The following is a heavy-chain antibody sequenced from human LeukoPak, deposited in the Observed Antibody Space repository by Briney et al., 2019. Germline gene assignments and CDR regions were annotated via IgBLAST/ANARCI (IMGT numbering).Heavy chain of an antibody. CDR1: GFTVSSSY. D-gene: IGHD1-1*01. Sequence: GGSLRLSCAASGFTVSSSYMNWVRQAPGKGLEWVSVIYSGGGTYYADSVKGRFTISRDNSKNTLYLQMNSLRAEDTAVYYCARGNTLNEFDYWGQGTLVTVSS. CDR2: IYSGGGT. CDR3: ARGNTLNEFDY. J-gene: IGHJ4*02. V-gene: IGHV3-66*01.